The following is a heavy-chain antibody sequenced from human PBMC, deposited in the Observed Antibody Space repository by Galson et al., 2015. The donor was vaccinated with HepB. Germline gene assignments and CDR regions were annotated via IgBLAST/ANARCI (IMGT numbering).Heavy chain of an antibody. J-gene: IGHJ6*02. CDR3: ARFISGSYGFDGMDV. CDR2: IYSGGST. Sequence: SLRLSCAASGFTVSTNYMSWVRQAPGKGLEWVSVIYSGGSTYYADSVKGRFTISRVNSKNTLCLQMNSLRAEDTAVYYCARFISGSYGFDGMDVWGQGTTVTVSS. V-gene: IGHV3-53*01. D-gene: IGHD1-26*01. CDR1: GFTVSTNY.